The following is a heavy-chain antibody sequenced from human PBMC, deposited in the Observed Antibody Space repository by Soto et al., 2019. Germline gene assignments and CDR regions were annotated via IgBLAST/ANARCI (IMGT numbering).Heavy chain of an antibody. J-gene: IGHJ4*02. CDR2: IAYDGSTE. D-gene: IGHD2-15*01. CDR3: VRGGQGGHVEAFDY. CDR1: GFTFGGYS. V-gene: IGHV3-30-3*01. Sequence: QVQLVESGGGAVQPGRSLRLSCAASGFTFGGYSMHWVRQAPGKGLEWVAVIAYDGSTEHYADAVKGRFSISRDNSKNTLYLEMNSLIAEDVGIYYCVRGGQGGHVEAFDYWGQGTLVTVSS.